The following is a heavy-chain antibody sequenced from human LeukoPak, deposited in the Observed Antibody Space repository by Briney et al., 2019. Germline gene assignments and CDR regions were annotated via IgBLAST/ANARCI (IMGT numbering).Heavy chain of an antibody. V-gene: IGHV5-51*01. J-gene: IGHJ6*02. CDR1: GYSFTSYW. CDR2: IYPGDSDT. Sequence: GESLKISCKGSGYSFTSYWIGWVRQMPGKGLEWMGIIYPGDSDTRYSPSFQGQVTISADKSIGTAYLQWSSLKASDTAMYYCARHPYYYDSSGYSLPVRGYYGMDVWGQGTTVTVSS. CDR3: ARHPYYYDSSGYSLPVRGYYGMDV. D-gene: IGHD3-22*01.